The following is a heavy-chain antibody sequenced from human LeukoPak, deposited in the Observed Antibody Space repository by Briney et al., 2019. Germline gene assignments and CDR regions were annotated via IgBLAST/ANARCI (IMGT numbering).Heavy chain of an antibody. CDR2: ISYDGSNK. V-gene: IGHV3-30*18. D-gene: IGHD2-21*02. CDR1: GFTFSSYG. J-gene: IGHJ4*02. Sequence: GGSLRLSCAASGFTFSSYGMHWVRQAPGKGLEWVAVISYDGSNKYYADSVKGRFTISRDNSKNTLYLQMNSLRAEDTAVYYCAKVEIAYCGGDCYSDYWGQGTLVTVPS. CDR3: AKVEIAYCGGDCYSDY.